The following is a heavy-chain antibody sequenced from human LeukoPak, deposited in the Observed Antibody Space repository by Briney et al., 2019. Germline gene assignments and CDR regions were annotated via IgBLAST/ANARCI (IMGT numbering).Heavy chain of an antibody. J-gene: IGHJ5*02. CDR1: GYTFTSYD. CDR3: ARDKGYSSGSNQFDP. Sequence: GASVKVSCKASGYTFTSYDINWVRQATGQGLEWMGWMNPNSGNTGYAQKFQGRVTMTRNTSISTAYMELSSPRSEDTAVYYCARDKGYSSGSNQFDPWGQGTLVTVSS. V-gene: IGHV1-8*01. CDR2: MNPNSGNT. D-gene: IGHD6-19*01.